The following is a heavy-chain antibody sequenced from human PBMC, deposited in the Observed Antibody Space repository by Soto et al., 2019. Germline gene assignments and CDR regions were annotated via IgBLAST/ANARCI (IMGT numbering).Heavy chain of an antibody. V-gene: IGHV4-4*02. D-gene: IGHD5-18*01. CDR2: ISHVGNS. Sequence: SETLSLTCAVSGDSISSRNWWNWVRQPPGKGLEWIGQISHVGNSNYNPSLQSRLTISVDKSKNQFSLELSSVTAADTAVFYCARAGGTKLWQYYFDYWGLGTLVTVSS. J-gene: IGHJ4*02. CDR1: GDSISSRNW. CDR3: ARAGGTKLWQYYFDY.